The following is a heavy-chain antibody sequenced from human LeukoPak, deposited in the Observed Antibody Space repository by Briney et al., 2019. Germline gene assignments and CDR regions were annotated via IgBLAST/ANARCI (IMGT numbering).Heavy chain of an antibody. CDR2: IYSGGST. CDR3: ASEHHLNPTYGSGPYYYGMDV. Sequence: GGSLRLSCAASGFTVSSNYMSWVRQAPGKGLEWVSVIYSGGSTYYADSVKGRFTISRDNSKNTLYLQMNSLRAEDTAVYYCASEHHLNPTYGSGPYYYGMDVWGQGTTVTVSS. V-gene: IGHV3-66*01. J-gene: IGHJ6*02. D-gene: IGHD3-10*01. CDR1: GFTVSSNY.